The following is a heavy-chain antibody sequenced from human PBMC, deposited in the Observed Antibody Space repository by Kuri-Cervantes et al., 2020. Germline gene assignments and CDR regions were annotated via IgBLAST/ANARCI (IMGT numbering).Heavy chain of an antibody. Sequence: ASVKVSCKASGYTFTSYDINWVRQATGQGLEWMGWMNPNSGNTGYAQKLQGRVTMTTDTSTSTAYMELRSLRSDDTAVYYCARGLAPTTVVTPSGFDYWGQGTLVTVSS. J-gene: IGHJ4*02. CDR1: GYTFTSYD. CDR3: ARGLAPTTVVTPSGFDY. D-gene: IGHD4-23*01. V-gene: IGHV1-8*01. CDR2: MNPNSGNT.